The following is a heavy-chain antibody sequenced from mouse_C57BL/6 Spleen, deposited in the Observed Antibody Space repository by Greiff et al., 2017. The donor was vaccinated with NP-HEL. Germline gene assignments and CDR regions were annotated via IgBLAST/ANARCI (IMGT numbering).Heavy chain of an antibody. CDR2: INPYNGGT. Sequence: EVQLQQSGPVLVKPGASVKMSCKASGYTFTDYYMNWVKQSHGKSLEWIGVINPYNGGTSYNQKFKGKATLTVDKSSSTAYMELNSLTSEDSAVYYCARRDDYDGYYYAMDYWGQGTSVTVSS. V-gene: IGHV1-19*01. CDR1: GYTFTDYY. D-gene: IGHD2-4*01. CDR3: ARRDDYDGYYYAMDY. J-gene: IGHJ4*01.